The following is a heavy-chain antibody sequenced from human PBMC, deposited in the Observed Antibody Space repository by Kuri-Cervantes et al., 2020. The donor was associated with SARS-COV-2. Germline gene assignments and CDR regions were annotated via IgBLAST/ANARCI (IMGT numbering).Heavy chain of an antibody. D-gene: IGHD2-21*02. Sequence: ASVKVSCKASGYTFTSYGISWVRQAPGQGLEWMGWISAYNGNTNYAQKLQGRVTMTTDTSTSTAYMELRSLRSEDTATYYCATQRCPNGICSSNEAFDIWGQGTVVTVSS. CDR3: ATQRCPNGICSSNEAFDI. V-gene: IGHV1-18*01. J-gene: IGHJ3*02. CDR2: ISAYNGNT. CDR1: GYTFTSYG.